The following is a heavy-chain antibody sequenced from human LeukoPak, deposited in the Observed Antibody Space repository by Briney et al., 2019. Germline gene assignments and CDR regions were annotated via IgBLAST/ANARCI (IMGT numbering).Heavy chain of an antibody. CDR2: IYWDDDK. D-gene: IGHD6-13*01. CDR1: GFSLSTSGVG. V-gene: IGHV2-5*02. J-gene: IGHJ4*02. Sequence: ESGPTLVNPTQTLTPTCTFSGFSLSTSGVGVGWIRQPPGKALEWLALIYWDDDKRYSPSLKSRLTITKDTSKNQVVLTMTNMDPVDTATYYCAHSRYSSSWYVRGTLDYWGQGTLVTVSS. CDR3: AHSRYSSSWYVRGTLDY.